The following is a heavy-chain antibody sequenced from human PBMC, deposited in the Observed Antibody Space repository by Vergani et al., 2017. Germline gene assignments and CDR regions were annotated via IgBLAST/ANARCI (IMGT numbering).Heavy chain of an antibody. J-gene: IGHJ4*02. V-gene: IGHV3-23*04. CDR3: AKDNVPGYYDSSGYCDY. CDR2: ISGSGGFT. Sequence: VHLVESGGGAVQSAGSLRLSCAASGFTFTNFAMTWVRQAPGEGLEWVSGISGSGGFTYYADSVKGRFTISRDNSKNTMFLQMNNLRAEDTAVYYCAKDNVPGYYDSSGYCDYWGQGTLVTVSS. D-gene: IGHD3-22*01. CDR1: GFTFTNFA.